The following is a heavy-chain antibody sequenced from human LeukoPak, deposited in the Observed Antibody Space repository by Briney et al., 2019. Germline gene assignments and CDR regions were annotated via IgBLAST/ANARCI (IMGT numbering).Heavy chain of an antibody. CDR3: ARARRWNAAVEGWWFDP. V-gene: IGHV4-59*01. CDR1: GFTFSDYY. Sequence: GSLRLSCAASGFTFSDYYMSWIRQAPGKGLEWIGFIYYSGSTNYNPSLKSRVTISVDTSKNQFSLKLSSVTAADTAVYYCARARRWNAAVEGWWFDPWGQGTLVTVPS. D-gene: IGHD1-1*01. J-gene: IGHJ5*02. CDR2: IYYSGST.